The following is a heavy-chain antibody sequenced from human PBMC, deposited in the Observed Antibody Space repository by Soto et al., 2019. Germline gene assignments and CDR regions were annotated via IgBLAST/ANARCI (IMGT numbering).Heavy chain of an antibody. CDR2: ISGSGNYT. D-gene: IGHD4-4*01. Sequence: GGSLRLSCAASGFTFITYSMNWVRQAPGKGLEWVSSISGSGNYTHYADFLRGRFTISRDNAKTSLYLQMNSLRAEDTAVYYCAREGINNYNEYYFDSRGQGTVVTVSS. CDR3: AREGINNYNEYYFDS. V-gene: IGHV3-21*01. CDR1: GFTFITYS. J-gene: IGHJ4*02.